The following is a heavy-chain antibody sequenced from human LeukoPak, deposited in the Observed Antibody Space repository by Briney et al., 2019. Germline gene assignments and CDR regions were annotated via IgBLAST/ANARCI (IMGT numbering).Heavy chain of an antibody. D-gene: IGHD6-19*01. J-gene: IGHJ4*02. V-gene: IGHV3-23*01. CDR2: MSRSGGST. CDR1: GFTFSSQA. CDR3: AKDTPVSGTSRKFDY. Sequence: GGSVRLLCGASGFTFSSQAMRWLRQAPGKGVEWVSAMSRSGGSTYYAESVKGRFTISRDNSKNTLSLQMNSLRAEDTAVYYCAKDTPVSGTSRKFDYWGQGTLVTVSS.